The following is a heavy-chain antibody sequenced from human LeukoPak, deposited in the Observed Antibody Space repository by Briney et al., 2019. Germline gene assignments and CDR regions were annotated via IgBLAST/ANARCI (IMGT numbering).Heavy chain of an antibody. CDR1: GFTFSSYW. D-gene: IGHD3-9*01. V-gene: IGHV3-7*01. CDR3: ARATTLLRYFDWSLPYYYYYMDV. J-gene: IGHJ6*03. CDR2: IKQDGSEK. Sequence: GGSLRLSCAASGFTFSSYWMSWVRQAPGKGLEWVANIKQDGSEKYYVDSVKGRFTISRDNAKNSLYLQMNSLRAEDTAVYYCARATTLLRYFDWSLPYYYYYMDVWGKGTTATVSS.